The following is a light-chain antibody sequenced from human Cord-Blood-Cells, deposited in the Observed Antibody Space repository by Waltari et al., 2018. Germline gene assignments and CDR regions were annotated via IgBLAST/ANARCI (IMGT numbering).Light chain of an antibody. CDR2: GNS. CDR3: QSYDSSLSGSV. Sequence: QSVLTQPPSVSGAPGPRVTISCTGSSSTIGAGYDVHWYQQLPGTAPKLLIHGNSNRPSGVPDRFSGSKSGTSASLAITGLQAEDEADYYCQSYDSSLSGSVFGGGTKLTVL. V-gene: IGLV1-40*01. J-gene: IGLJ2*01. CDR1: SSTIGAGYD.